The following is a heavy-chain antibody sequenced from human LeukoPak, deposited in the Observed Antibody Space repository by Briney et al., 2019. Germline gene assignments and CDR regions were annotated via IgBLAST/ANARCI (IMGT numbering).Heavy chain of an antibody. V-gene: IGHV4-39*01. J-gene: IGHJ4*02. CDR1: GDSISSSSSY. CDR2: RYYRGST. CDR3: GRQENRIAAASAGY. Sequence: SETLSLTCIVSGDSISSSSSYWGWIRQPPGKGLEWIGSRYYRGSTYYNPSLKSRVTISEDTSKNQLSLKLSSVTAADTAVYYGGRQENRIAAASAGYWGQGVLVTVSS. D-gene: IGHD6-13*01.